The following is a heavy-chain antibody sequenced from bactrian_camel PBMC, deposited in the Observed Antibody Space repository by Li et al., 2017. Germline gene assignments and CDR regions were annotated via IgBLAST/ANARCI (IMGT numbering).Heavy chain of an antibody. D-gene: IGHD1*01. CDR2: LHSDGGRT. CDR3: AVDVMVQAYSGSDLRCEYSG. V-gene: IGHV3S25*01. Sequence: QLVESGGGSVQAGGSRRLSCARSGDRVNSRCMAWFRQGPGKEREGVAALHSDGGRTWYADSVKGRFTISKDNAKNTLSLQMNSLKPEDTAMYYCAVDVMVQAYSGSDLRCEYSGWGQGTQVTVS. J-gene: IGHJ4*01. CDR1: GDRVNSRC.